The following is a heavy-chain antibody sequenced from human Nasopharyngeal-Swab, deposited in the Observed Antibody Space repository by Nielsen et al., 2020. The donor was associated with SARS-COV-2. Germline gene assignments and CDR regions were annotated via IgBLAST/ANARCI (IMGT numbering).Heavy chain of an antibody. J-gene: IGHJ4*02. CDR3: ARDEVQQGTTTVGYLDY. CDR1: GLSFSRYA. Sequence: GGSLRLSCVGSGLSFSRYAMPWVRQAPGKGLECVALISYDGSNIQYADSVRGRFTISRDNPKNTLYLQMNSLTTDDTAVYYCARDEVQQGTTTVGYLDYWGQGTLVTVSP. V-gene: IGHV3-30*04. CDR2: ISYDGSNI. D-gene: IGHD4-23*01.